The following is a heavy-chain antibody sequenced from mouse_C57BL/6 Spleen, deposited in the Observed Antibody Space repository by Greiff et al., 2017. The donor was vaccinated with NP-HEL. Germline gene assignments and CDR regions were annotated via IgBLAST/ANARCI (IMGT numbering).Heavy chain of an antibody. J-gene: IGHJ4*01. D-gene: IGHD3-2*02. Sequence: EVKLVESGAELVKPGASVKLSCTASGFNIKDYYMHWVKQRTEQGLEWIGRIDPEDGETKYAPKFQGKATITADTSSNTAYLQLSSLTSEDTAVYYCARKGSSGPRYYAMDYWGQGTSVTVSS. V-gene: IGHV14-2*01. CDR2: IDPEDGET. CDR1: GFNIKDYY. CDR3: ARKGSSGPRYYAMDY.